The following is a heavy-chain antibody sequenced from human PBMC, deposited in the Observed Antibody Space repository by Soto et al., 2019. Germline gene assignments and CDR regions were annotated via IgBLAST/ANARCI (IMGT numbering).Heavy chain of an antibody. CDR3: ARSLGPAVAGSRYYFDY. Sequence: SVKVSCKASGGTFSSYAISWVRQAPGQGLEWMGGIIPIFGTANYAQKFQGRVTITADESTSTAYMELSSLRSEDTAVYYCARSLGPAVAGSRYYFDYWGQGTLVTVSS. J-gene: IGHJ4*02. CDR2: IIPIFGTA. D-gene: IGHD6-19*01. CDR1: GGTFSSYA. V-gene: IGHV1-69*13.